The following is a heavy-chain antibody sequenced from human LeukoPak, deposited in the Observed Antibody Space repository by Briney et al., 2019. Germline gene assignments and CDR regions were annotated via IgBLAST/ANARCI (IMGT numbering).Heavy chain of an antibody. CDR2: INSDGSST. V-gene: IGHV3-74*01. D-gene: IGHD3-10*01. CDR1: GFTFSSYR. CDR3: AREAMVRGACFDY. J-gene: IGHJ4*02. Sequence: GGSLRLSCAASGFTFSSYRMHWVRQAPGKGLVWVSRINSDGSSTSYADSVKGRFTISRDNAKNTLYLQMNSLRAEDTAVYYCAREAMVRGACFDYWGQGTLVTVSS.